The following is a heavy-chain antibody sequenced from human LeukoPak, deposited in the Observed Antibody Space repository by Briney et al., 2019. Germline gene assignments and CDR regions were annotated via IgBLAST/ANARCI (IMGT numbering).Heavy chain of an antibody. V-gene: IGHV3-53*01. CDR2: IFSGGGT. CDR3: ARSAVASGINYFDP. Sequence: PRGSLRLSCEASGFTVSDNYINWIRQAPGKGLEWVAAIFSGGGTYYIDSVKGRFTISRDNAKNTLYLQMNSLRAEDTAMYYCARSAVASGINYFDPWGQGTLVTVSS. D-gene: IGHD6-13*01. J-gene: IGHJ5*02. CDR1: GFTVSDNY.